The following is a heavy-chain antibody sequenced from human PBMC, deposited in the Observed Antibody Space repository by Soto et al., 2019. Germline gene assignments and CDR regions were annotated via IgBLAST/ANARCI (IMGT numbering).Heavy chain of an antibody. CDR3: AKQTYGYYDSSGYPDY. CDR2: ISGSGGST. J-gene: IGHJ4*02. V-gene: IGHV3-23*01. D-gene: IGHD3-22*01. Sequence: GGSLRLSCAASGFTFSSYAMSWVRQAPGKGLEWVSAISGSGGSTYYADSVKGRFTISRDNSKNTLYLQMNSLRAEDTAVYYCAKQTYGYYDSSGYPDYWGQGTLVTVSS. CDR1: GFTFSSYA.